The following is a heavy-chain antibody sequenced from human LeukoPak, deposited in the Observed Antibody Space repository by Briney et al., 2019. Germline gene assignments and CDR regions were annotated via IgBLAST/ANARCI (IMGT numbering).Heavy chain of an antibody. J-gene: IGHJ5*02. CDR1: GGSISSGGYY. CDR3: ARADIVVVPAAVNWFDP. Sequence: SETLSLTCTVSGGSISSGGYYWSWIRQHPGKGLEWIGYIYYSGSTYYNPSLKSRATISVDTSKNQFSLKLSSVTAADTAVYYCARADIVVVPAAVNWFDPWGQGTLVTVSS. CDR2: IYYSGST. D-gene: IGHD2-2*01. V-gene: IGHV4-31*03.